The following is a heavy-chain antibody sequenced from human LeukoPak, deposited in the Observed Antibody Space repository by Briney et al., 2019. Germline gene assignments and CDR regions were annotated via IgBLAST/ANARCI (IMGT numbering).Heavy chain of an antibody. CDR2: IYSGGTT. Sequence: PGGSLRLSCVASGFTVTSNHMNWDRQAPGKGLECVSIIYSGGTTYYADSVKGRFTISRDNSKNTLYLQMNSLRAEDTAVYYCARDSSSHYYFDYWGQGTLVTVSS. D-gene: IGHD2-2*01. J-gene: IGHJ4*02. CDR3: ARDSSSHYYFDY. V-gene: IGHV3-53*01. CDR1: GFTVTSNH.